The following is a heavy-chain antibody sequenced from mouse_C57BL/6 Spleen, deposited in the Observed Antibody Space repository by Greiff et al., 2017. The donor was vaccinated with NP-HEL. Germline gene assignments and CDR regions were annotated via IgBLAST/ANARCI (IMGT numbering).Heavy chain of an antibody. CDR2: IDPSDSYT. CDR1: GYTFTSYW. Sequence: VQLQQSGAELVMPGASVKLSCKASGYTFTSYWMHWVKQRPGQGLEWIGEIDPSDSYTNYNQKFKGKSTLTVDKSSSTAYMQLSSLTSEDSAVYYCARRDGYYVDYWGQGTTVTVAS. J-gene: IGHJ2*01. CDR3: ARRDGYYVDY. V-gene: IGHV1-69*01. D-gene: IGHD2-3*01.